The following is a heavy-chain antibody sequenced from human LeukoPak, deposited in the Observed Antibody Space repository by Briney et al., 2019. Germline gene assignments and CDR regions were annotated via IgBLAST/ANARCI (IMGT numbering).Heavy chain of an antibody. J-gene: IGHJ3*02. V-gene: IGHV4-59*08. Sequence: SETLSLTCTVSGGSISSYYWSWIRQPPGKGLEWIGYIYYSGSTNYNPSLKSRVTISVDTSKNQFSLKLSSVTAADTAVYYRARHLKTGATLDAFDIWGQGTMVTVSS. D-gene: IGHD1-26*01. CDR1: GGSISSYY. CDR2: IYYSGST. CDR3: ARHLKTGATLDAFDI.